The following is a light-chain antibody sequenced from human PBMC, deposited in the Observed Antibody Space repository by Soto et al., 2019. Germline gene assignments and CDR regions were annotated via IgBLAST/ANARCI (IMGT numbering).Light chain of an antibody. J-gene: IGKJ1*01. Sequence: EVVLTQSPGTLSLSPGERATLSCRASQRVSSNYFAWYQQKPGQAPRLLIYGISSRATGIPDRFSGSGSGTDFTITISRLEHEDFAVYYCEQYGSSPRTFGQGTKVEI. CDR1: QRVSSNY. V-gene: IGKV3-20*01. CDR3: EQYGSSPRT. CDR2: GIS.